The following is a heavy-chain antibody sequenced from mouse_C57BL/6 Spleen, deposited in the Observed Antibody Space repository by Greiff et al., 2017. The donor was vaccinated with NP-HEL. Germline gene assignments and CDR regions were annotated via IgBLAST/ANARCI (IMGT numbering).Heavy chain of an antibody. J-gene: IGHJ1*03. CDR1: GFSLTSYG. CDR3: AKNRGTGLLGWYFDV. D-gene: IGHD4-1*01. V-gene: IGHV2-5*01. CDR2: IWRGGST. Sequence: QVQLQQSGPGLVQPSQSLSITCTVSGFSLTSYGVHWVRQSPGKGLEWLGVIWRGGSTDYNAAFMSRLSITKDNSKSQVFFKMNSLQADDTAIYYCAKNRGTGLLGWYFDVWGTGTTVTVSS.